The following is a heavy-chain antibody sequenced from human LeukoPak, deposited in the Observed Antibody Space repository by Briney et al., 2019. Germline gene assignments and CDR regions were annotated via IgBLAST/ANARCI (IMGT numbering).Heavy chain of an antibody. Sequence: GASVKVSCKASGYTFTGYYMHWVRQAPGQGLEWMGWINPNSGGTNYAQKFQGRVTMTRDTSISTAYMELSRLRSDDTAVYYCARDGRPVGATYYYYYMDVWGKGTTVTVSS. V-gene: IGHV1-2*02. CDR3: ARDGRPVGATYYYYYMDV. J-gene: IGHJ6*03. CDR1: GYTFTGYY. CDR2: INPNSGGT. D-gene: IGHD1-26*01.